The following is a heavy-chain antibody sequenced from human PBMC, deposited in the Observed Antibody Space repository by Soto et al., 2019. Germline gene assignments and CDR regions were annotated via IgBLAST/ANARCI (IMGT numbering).Heavy chain of an antibody. CDR1: GYTLTELS. Sequence: ASVKVSCKASGYTLTELSMHWVRQAPGKGLEWMGGFDPEDGETIYAQKFQGRVTMTEDTSTDTAYMELSSLRSEDTAVYYCATDGYGSVSYPLDYYYYYGMDVWGQGTTVTVSS. J-gene: IGHJ6*02. V-gene: IGHV1-24*01. D-gene: IGHD3-10*01. CDR3: ATDGYGSVSYPLDYYYYYGMDV. CDR2: FDPEDGET.